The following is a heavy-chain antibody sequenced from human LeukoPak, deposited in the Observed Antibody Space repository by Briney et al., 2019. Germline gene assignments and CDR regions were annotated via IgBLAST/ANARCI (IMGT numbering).Heavy chain of an antibody. CDR2: ISDSGGST. CDR1: GFTFSNYA. J-gene: IGHJ6*02. Sequence: LTGGSMRLSCAASGFTFSNYAMSWVRQAPGKGLEWVSTISDSGGSTYYADFMKGRFTISRDNSKNTLYLQKNSLRAEDTAIHYCAKVPYSDYGSGRPPFMDVWGQGTTVAVPS. V-gene: IGHV3-23*01. D-gene: IGHD3-10*01. CDR3: AKVPYSDYGSGRPPFMDV.